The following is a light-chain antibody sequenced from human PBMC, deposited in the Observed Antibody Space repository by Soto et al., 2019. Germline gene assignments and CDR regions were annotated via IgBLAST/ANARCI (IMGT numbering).Light chain of an antibody. CDR3: MQARQAPPT. J-gene: IGKJ4*01. V-gene: IGKV2-28*01. Sequence: DIVMTQSPGSLPVTPGESAFISCRSSQSLLRSDGYSSLDWYRQKSGQSPQLLIYFGSIRAPGVPDRFSGSGSGTDFTLKITRVEANDVGIYYCMQARQAPPTFGGGTRVEVK. CDR2: FGS. CDR1: QSLLRSDGYSS.